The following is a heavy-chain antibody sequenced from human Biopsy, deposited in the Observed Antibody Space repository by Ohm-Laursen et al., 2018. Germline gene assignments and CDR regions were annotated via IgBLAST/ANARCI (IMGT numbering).Heavy chain of an antibody. CDR1: GGTFSNYG. J-gene: IGHJ1*01. CDR3: ATKLTGYSHH. Sequence: SVKVSCKVPGGTFSNYGVNWVRQAPGQGLEWLGGNIPILGTGNYAQKFQDRVTVAADTSTSTATMELRSLRSDDTAVYYCATKLTGYSHHWGQGTLVIVSS. V-gene: IGHV1-69*06. CDR2: NIPILGTG. D-gene: IGHD3-9*01.